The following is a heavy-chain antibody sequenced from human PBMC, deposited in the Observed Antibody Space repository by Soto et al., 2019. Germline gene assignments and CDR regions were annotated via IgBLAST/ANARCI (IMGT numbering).Heavy chain of an antibody. CDR3: ASYYCSGGSCYHSSADY. V-gene: IGHV1-2*02. CDR1: GYTFTGYY. Sequence: QVQLVQSGAEVKKPGASVKVSCKASGYTFTGYYMHWVRQAPGQGLEWMGWINPNSGGTNYAQKFQGRVTMTRDTSISTAYMELSRLRSDDTAVYYCASYYCSGGSCYHSSADYWGQGTLVTVSS. D-gene: IGHD2-15*01. CDR2: INPNSGGT. J-gene: IGHJ4*02.